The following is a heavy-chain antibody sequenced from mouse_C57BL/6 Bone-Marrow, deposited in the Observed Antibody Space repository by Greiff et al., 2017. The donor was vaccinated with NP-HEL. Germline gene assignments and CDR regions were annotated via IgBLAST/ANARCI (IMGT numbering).Heavy chain of an antibody. CDR1: GYSIPSDY. CDR3: ARWEGNSYYFDY. V-gene: IGHV3-8*01. D-gene: IGHD2-1*01. Sequence: DVKLVESGPGLAKPSQTLSLTCSVTGYSIPSDYWNWIRKFPGNKLEYMGYISYSGSTYYNPSLKSRISITRDTSKNQYYLQLNSVTTEYTATYYCARWEGNSYYFDYWGQGTTLTVSS. CDR2: ISYSGST. J-gene: IGHJ2*01.